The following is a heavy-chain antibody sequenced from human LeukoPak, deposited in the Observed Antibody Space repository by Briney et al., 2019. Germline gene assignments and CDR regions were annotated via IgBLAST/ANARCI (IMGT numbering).Heavy chain of an antibody. V-gene: IGHV1-46*01. J-gene: IGHJ6*03. CDR1: GYTFTSYY. D-gene: IGHD3-3*01. CDR3: ARGQDYDPLRGYYYYYMDV. Sequence: ASVKVSCKASGYTFTSYYMHWVRQAPGQGLEWMGIINPSGGSTSYAQKFQGRVTMTRDTSTSTVYMELSSLRSEDTVVYYCARGQDYDPLRGYYYYYMDVWGKGTTVTVSS. CDR2: INPSGGST.